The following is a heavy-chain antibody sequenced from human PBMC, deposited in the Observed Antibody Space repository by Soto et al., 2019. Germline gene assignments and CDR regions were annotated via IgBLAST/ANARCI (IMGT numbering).Heavy chain of an antibody. CDR1: GFTFSNSG. J-gene: IGHJ4*02. D-gene: IGHD6-13*01. V-gene: IGHV3-33*01. CDR2: IWSDSSNK. Sequence: VQLVESGGGVVQPGRSLRLSCAASGFTFSNSGMNWVRQAPGKGLEWVAVIWSDSSNKYYADSVKGRFTISRDNSKNTLYLQMNSLRAEGTAVYYCARPKGQLASDYFDYWGQGTLVTVSS. CDR3: ARPKGQLASDYFDY.